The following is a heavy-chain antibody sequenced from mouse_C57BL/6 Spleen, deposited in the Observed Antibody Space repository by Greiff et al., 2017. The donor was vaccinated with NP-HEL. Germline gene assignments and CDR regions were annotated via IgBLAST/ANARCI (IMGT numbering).Heavy chain of an antibody. V-gene: IGHV1-80*01. Sequence: VKLVESGAELVKPGASVKISCKASGYAFSSYWMNWVKQRPGKGLEWIGQIYPGDGDTNYNGKFKGKATLTADKSSSTAYMQLSSLTSEDSAVYFCARHSLWDGGHYFDYWGQGTTLTVSS. CDR1: GYAFSSYW. D-gene: IGHD4-1*01. CDR2: IYPGDGDT. J-gene: IGHJ2*01. CDR3: ARHSLWDGGHYFDY.